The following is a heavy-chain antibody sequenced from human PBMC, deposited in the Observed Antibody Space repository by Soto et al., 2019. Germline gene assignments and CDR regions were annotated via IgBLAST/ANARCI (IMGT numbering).Heavy chain of an antibody. CDR1: GYFITNGYY. CDR2: IYHSGSS. CDR3: ARTGDGDDFAY. V-gene: IGHV4-38-2*01. Sequence: PSETLSLTCAVSGYFITNGYYWGWIRQPPGKGLEWIGSIYHSGSSSYNPSLKGRVTILVDTSKNEFSLNLSSVTAADTAVYYCARTGDGDDFAYWGPGTLVTVSS. J-gene: IGHJ4*02. D-gene: IGHD7-27*01.